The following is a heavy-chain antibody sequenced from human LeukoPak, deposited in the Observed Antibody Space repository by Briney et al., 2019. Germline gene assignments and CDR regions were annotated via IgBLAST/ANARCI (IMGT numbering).Heavy chain of an antibody. CDR1: GFTFSDYY. J-gene: IGHJ4*02. CDR3: ARVYSYGPDTFDY. D-gene: IGHD5-18*01. Sequence: PGGSLRLSCAASGFTFSDYYMSWIRQAPGKGLEWVSYISSSGSTIYYADSVKGRFTISRDNAKNSLYLQMNSLRAEDTAVYYCARVYSYGPDTFDYWGQGTLVTVSS. V-gene: IGHV3-11*01. CDR2: ISSSGSTI.